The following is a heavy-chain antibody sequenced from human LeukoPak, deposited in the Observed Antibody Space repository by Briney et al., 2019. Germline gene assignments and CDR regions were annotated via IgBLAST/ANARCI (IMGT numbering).Heavy chain of an antibody. D-gene: IGHD3-10*01. Sequence: GGSLRLSCAASGFTFSSYEMNWVRQAPGKGLEWVSYISSSGSTIYYADSVKGRFTISRDNAKNSLYLQMNSLRAEDTAVYYCAKGSGSWREYNWFDPWGQGTLVTVSS. CDR2: ISSSGSTI. J-gene: IGHJ5*02. CDR1: GFTFSSYE. CDR3: AKGSGSWREYNWFDP. V-gene: IGHV3-48*03.